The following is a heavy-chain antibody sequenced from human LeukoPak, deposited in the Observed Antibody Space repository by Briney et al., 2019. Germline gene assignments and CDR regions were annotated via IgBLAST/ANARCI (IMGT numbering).Heavy chain of an antibody. CDR2: IYRGGSA. CDR1: GDSISSGGYS. CDR3: ARYFSGGQFKWFDP. D-gene: IGHD1-26*01. Sequence: SQTLSLTCAVSGDSISSGGYSWSWIRQPPGKGLEWIGYIYRGGSAYYDPSLKSRANISVDKSKNQFSLELSSVTAADTAVYYCARYFSGGQFKWFDPWGQGTLVTVSS. V-gene: IGHV4-30-2*01. J-gene: IGHJ5*02.